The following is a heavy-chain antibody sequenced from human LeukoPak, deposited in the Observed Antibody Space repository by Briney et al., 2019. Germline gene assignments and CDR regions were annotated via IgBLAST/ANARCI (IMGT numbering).Heavy chain of an antibody. CDR3: ARHVVAAAGTEVWFDP. J-gene: IGHJ5*02. D-gene: IGHD6-13*01. Sequence: SETLSLTCTVSGGSISSYYWSWIRQPPGKGLEWIGNIYYSGSTNYNPSLKSRVTISVDTSKNQFSLKLSSVTAADTAVYYCARHVVAAAGTEVWFDPWGQGTLVTVSS. V-gene: IGHV4-59*08. CDR2: IYYSGST. CDR1: GGSISSYY.